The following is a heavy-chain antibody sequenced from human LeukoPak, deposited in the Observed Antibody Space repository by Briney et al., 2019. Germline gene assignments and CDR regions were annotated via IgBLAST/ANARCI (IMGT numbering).Heavy chain of an antibody. D-gene: IGHD2-2*01. CDR1: GFTFPTYH. Sequence: PGGSLRLSCAASGFTFPTYHMVWIRQSPGKGLEWLAYINSGSDIIYYADSVKGRFTISRDNAKNSLYLEMISLRAEDTAVYFCARGRGYCSRTTSWYFDYWGQGTLVTVSS. CDR3: ARGRGYCSRTTSWYFDY. J-gene: IGHJ4*02. CDR2: INSGSDII. V-gene: IGHV3-48*01.